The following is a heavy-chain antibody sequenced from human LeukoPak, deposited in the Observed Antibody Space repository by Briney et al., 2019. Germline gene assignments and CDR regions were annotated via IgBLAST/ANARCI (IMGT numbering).Heavy chain of an antibody. V-gene: IGHV3-23*01. CDR3: AKGRSGWHLNAFDI. CDR1: GFTFDNYA. J-gene: IGHJ3*02. CDR2: ISGSAIST. Sequence: GGSLRLSCAASGFTFDNYAMSWVRQAPGKGLEWVSAISGSAISTYFADSVKGRFTISRDNSKDTLYLQMNSLRAEDTAVYYCAKGRSGWHLNAFDIWGQGTMVTVSS. D-gene: IGHD6-19*01.